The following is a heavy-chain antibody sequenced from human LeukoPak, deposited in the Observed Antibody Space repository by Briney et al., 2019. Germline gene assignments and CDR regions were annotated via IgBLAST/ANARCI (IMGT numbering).Heavy chain of an antibody. V-gene: IGHV3-21*01. CDR1: GFTFSNYA. CDR3: ARDGGPTYYDFWSGYFDY. Sequence: GGSLRLSCAASGFTFSNYAMSWVRQAPGRGLEWVSSISSSSSYIYYADSVKGRFTISRDNAKNSLYLQMNSLRAEDTAVYYCARDGGPTYYDFWSGYFDYWGQGTLVTVSS. D-gene: IGHD3-3*01. CDR2: ISSSSSYI. J-gene: IGHJ4*02.